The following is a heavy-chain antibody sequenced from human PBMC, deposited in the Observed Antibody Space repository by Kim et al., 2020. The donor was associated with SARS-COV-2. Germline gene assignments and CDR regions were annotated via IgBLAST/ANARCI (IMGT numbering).Heavy chain of an antibody. CDR2: IIPIFGTA. CDR1: GGTFSSYA. CDR3: ARTGYSSSWYHSRYGMDV. Sequence: SVKVSCKASGGTFSSYAISWVRQAPGQGLEWMGGIIPIFGTANYAQKFQGRVTITADESTSTAYMELSSLRSEDTAVYYCARTGYSSSWYHSRYGMDVWGQGTTVTVSS. V-gene: IGHV1-69*13. D-gene: IGHD6-13*01. J-gene: IGHJ6*02.